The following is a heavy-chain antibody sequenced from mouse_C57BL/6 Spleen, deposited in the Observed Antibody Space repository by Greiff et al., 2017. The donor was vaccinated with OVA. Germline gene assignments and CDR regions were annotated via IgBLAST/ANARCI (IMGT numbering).Heavy chain of an antibody. V-gene: IGHV1-26*01. J-gene: IGHJ3*01. D-gene: IGHD2-1*01. Sequence: VQLQQSGPELVKPGASVKISCKASGYTFTDYYMNWVKQSHGQSLEWIGDINPNNGGTSYNQKFKGKATLTVDKSSSTAYMELRSLTSEDSAVYYCARMDLPFAYWGQGTLVTVSA. CDR2: INPNNGGT. CDR1: GYTFTDYY. CDR3: ARMDLPFAY.